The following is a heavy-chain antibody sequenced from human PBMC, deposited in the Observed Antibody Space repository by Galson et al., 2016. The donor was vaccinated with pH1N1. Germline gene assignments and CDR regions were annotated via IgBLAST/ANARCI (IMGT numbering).Heavy chain of an antibody. D-gene: IGHD3-3*01. J-gene: IGHJ3*02. V-gene: IGHV6-1*01. Sequence: CAVSGDSVSSNSATWNWIRQSPSRGLEWLGRTYYRSKWYNDYAESVKSRIIISPDTSKNQLSLQLNSVTPADTAVYYCARGVIDYDFWSGYKDHAAFDIWGQGTMVMVSS. CDR3: ARGVIDYDFWSGYKDHAAFDI. CDR2: TYYRSKWYN. CDR1: GDSVSSNSAT.